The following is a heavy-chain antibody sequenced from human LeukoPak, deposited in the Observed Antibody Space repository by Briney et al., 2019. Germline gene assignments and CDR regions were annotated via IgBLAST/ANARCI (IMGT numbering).Heavy chain of an antibody. Sequence: PSETLSLTCSVSGVSINNYYWSWIRQPPGKGLEWIGYIYLSGSTNYNPSLKSRVTISVGTSKNQFSLKLKSVTAADTAVYYCARHIHYYDYWGQGTLVTVSS. CDR1: GVSINNYY. CDR2: IYLSGST. V-gene: IGHV4-59*08. J-gene: IGHJ4*02. CDR3: ARHIHYYDY.